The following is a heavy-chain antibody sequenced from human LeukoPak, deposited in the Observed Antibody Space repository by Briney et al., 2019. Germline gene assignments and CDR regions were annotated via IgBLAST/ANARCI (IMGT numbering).Heavy chain of an antibody. V-gene: IGHV4-34*01. CDR1: GGSFSGYY. CDR3: ARGHDDSSVFQFDY. CDR2: INHIATT. Sequence: SETLSLTCAVYGGSFSGYYWSWIRQPPGKGLEWIGEINHIATTNYNPSLKSLVSISVDPSKNQFSLKLSSVTAAATAVYYCARGHDDSSVFQFDYWGQGTLVTVSS. J-gene: IGHJ4*02. D-gene: IGHD3-22*01.